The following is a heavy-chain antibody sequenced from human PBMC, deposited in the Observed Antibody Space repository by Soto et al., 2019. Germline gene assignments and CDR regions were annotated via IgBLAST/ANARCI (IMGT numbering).Heavy chain of an antibody. D-gene: IGHD3-9*01. CDR3: ASGPGDILTGYYRYHYYYYMDV. V-gene: IGHV4-4*02. J-gene: IGHJ6*03. CDR2: IYHSGST. Sequence: SETLSLTCAVSSGSISSSNWWSWVRQPPGKGLEWIGEIYHSGSTNYNPSLKSRVTISVDKSKNQFSLKLSSVTAADTAVYYCASGPGDILTGYYRYHYYYYMDVWGKGTTVTVSS. CDR1: SGSISSSNW.